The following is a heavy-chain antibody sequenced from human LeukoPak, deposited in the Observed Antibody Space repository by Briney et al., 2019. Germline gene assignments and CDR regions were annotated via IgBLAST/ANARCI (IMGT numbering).Heavy chain of an antibody. J-gene: IGHJ4*02. D-gene: IGHD3-3*01. V-gene: IGHV4-34*01. CDR1: GESFNVYF. CDR2: INHIGRT. Sequence: SETLSLTCTVYGESFNVYFWSWIRQPPGKGLEWIGEINHIGRTNSDPSVKSRVTISIDTSKNQFSLKLTSVSAADTAVYYCARGYEGYLDYWGQGTLVTVSS. CDR3: ARGYEGYLDY.